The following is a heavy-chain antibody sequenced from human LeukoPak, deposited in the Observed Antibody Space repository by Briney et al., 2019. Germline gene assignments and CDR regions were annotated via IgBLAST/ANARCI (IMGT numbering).Heavy chain of an antibody. D-gene: IGHD5-24*01. V-gene: IGHV4-39*07. CDR1: GGSISSSSYY. Sequence: PSETLSLTCTVSGGSISSSSYYWGWIRQPPGKGLEWIGSIYYSGSTYYNPSLKSRVAISLNTSNNQFSLMLNSVTAADTAVYYCARRLNGYNVGGRDYFGMDVWGQGTTVTVS. CDR2: IYYSGST. CDR3: ARRLNGYNVGGRDYFGMDV. J-gene: IGHJ6*02.